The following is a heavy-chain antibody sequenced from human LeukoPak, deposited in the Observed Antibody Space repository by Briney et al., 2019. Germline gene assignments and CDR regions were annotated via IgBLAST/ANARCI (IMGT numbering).Heavy chain of an antibody. CDR1: GFTFTSSA. CDR2: IVVGSGNT. Sequence: GTSVKVSCKAYGFTFTSSAVQWVRQARGQRLEWIGWIVVGSGNTNYAQKFQERVTITRDMSTSTAYMELSSLRSEDTAVYYCAAVSRYDWFDPWGQGTLVTVSS. V-gene: IGHV1-58*01. J-gene: IGHJ5*02. D-gene: IGHD3-9*01. CDR3: AAVSRYDWFDP.